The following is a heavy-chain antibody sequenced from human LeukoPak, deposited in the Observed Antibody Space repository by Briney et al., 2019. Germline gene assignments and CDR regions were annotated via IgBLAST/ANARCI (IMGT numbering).Heavy chain of an antibody. CDR2: ISNGGGST. J-gene: IGHJ4*02. V-gene: IGHV3-23*01. D-gene: IGHD3-22*01. CDR3: AKRSLSYDNSGHLHYFDY. CDR1: GFAFSTYA. Sequence: GGSLRLSCAACGFAFSTYAMSWVRQAPGKGREWVSAISNGGGSTYYGDSVKGRFTISRDNSKNTLDLQMNSLRAEDTAIYYCAKRSLSYDNSGHLHYFDYWGQGTLVTVSS.